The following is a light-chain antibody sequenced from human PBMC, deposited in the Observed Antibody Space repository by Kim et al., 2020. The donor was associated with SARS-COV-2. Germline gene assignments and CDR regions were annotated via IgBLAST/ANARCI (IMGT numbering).Light chain of an antibody. Sequence: EIVLTQSPGTLSLSPGERATLSCRASQSISSSYLAWYQQKPGQAPRLLIYGASSRATGIPDRFSGSGSGTDFTLTISRLEPEDFAVYYCQQYGSPPNTFGQGTKLEI. CDR1: QSISSSY. CDR3: QQYGSPPNT. V-gene: IGKV3-20*01. CDR2: GAS. J-gene: IGKJ2*01.